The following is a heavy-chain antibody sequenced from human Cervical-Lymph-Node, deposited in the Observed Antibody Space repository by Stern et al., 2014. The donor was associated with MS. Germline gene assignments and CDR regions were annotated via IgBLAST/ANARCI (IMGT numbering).Heavy chain of an antibody. CDR3: ARMNYVVGMDV. CDR1: GFSLSTSGMR. Sequence: QVTLKESGPALVKPTQTLTLTCTFSGFSLSTSGMRVSWIRQPPGKALEWLARIDLDDDKFYRPSLKTRLPIAKDPSKNQVVLTMTIMDPVDTATYYCARMNYVVGMDVWGQGTTVTVSS. CDR2: IDLDDDK. J-gene: IGHJ6*02. D-gene: IGHD1-7*01. V-gene: IGHV2-70*04.